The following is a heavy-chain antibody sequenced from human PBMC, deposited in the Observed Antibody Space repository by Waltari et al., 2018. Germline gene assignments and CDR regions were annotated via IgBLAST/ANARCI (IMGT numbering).Heavy chain of an antibody. Sequence: QVQLVQSGAEVKKPGSSVKVSCKASGGTFSSYPISWVRQAPGQGIEWRGGIIPNFGTANYAQEFQGRVTITADESTSPAYMELSRPRSEDTAVYFLAKGLWGFLVVPAATAPDFWGQGTLVTVSS. CDR2: IIPNFGTA. V-gene: IGHV1-69*12. D-gene: IGHD2-2*01. CDR1: GGTFSSYP. J-gene: IGHJ4*02. CDR3: AKGLWGFLVVPAATAPDF.